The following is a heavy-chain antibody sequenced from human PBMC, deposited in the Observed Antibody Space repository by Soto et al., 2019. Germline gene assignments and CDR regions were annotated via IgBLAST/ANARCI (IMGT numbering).Heavy chain of an antibody. Sequence: QVQLVQSGADVKKPGSSVKVSCKASAGTFSSYAISWVRQAPGQGLEWMGGIIPIFGTANYAQKVQGRVTITADESTTTAYMELSSLRSEDTAVYYCARDGGYYDSSGDSNYYYYGRDVWGQGTTVTVSS. J-gene: IGHJ6*02. CDR2: IIPIFGTA. CDR1: AGTFSSYA. D-gene: IGHD3-22*01. CDR3: ARDGGYYDSSGDSNYYYYGRDV. V-gene: IGHV1-69*01.